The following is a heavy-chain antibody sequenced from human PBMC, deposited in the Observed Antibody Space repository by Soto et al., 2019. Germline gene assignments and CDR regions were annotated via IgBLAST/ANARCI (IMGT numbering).Heavy chain of an antibody. Sequence: QVQLQQWGAGLLKPSETLSLTCAVYGGSFSGYSWSWIRQPPGKGLEWIGEINHSGSTNYNPSLKSRVTISVDTSKNQFSLKLSSVTAADTAVYYCARAGGSGYKFWGQGTLVTVSS. V-gene: IGHV4-34*01. CDR2: INHSGST. CDR1: GGSFSGYS. CDR3: ARAGGSGYKF. J-gene: IGHJ4*02. D-gene: IGHD3-22*01.